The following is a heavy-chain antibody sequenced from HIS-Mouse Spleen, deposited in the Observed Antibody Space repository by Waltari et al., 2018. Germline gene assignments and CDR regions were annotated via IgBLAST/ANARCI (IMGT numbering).Heavy chain of an antibody. CDR3: AHLTTKSTVVTPGHYFDY. V-gene: IGHV2-5*02. D-gene: IGHD4-17*01. CDR2: IYWDDDK. J-gene: IGHJ4*02. CDR1: GFPLSTSGVG. Sequence: QITLKESGPTLVKPTQTLTLTCTFSGFPLSTSGVGVGWIRQPPGKALEWLALIYWDDDKRYSPSLKSRLTITKDTSKNQVVLTVTNMDPVDTASYYCAHLTTKSTVVTPGHYFDYWGQGTLVTVSS.